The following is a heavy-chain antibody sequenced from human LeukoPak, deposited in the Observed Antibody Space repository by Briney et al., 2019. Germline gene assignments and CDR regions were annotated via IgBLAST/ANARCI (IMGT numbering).Heavy chain of an antibody. Sequence: PGGSLRLSCAASGFTFSIYPMSWVRQAPGKGLEWVSAISDSGFGTYYADSVKGRFTISRDNSKSTLYLQMNSLRAEDTAIYYCAKGTYCDGGACPPGIYYYYYMDVWGKGTTVTVSS. D-gene: IGHD2-8*02. V-gene: IGHV3-23*01. J-gene: IGHJ6*03. CDR3: AKGTYCDGGACPPGIYYYYYMDV. CDR2: ISDSGFGT. CDR1: GFTFSIYP.